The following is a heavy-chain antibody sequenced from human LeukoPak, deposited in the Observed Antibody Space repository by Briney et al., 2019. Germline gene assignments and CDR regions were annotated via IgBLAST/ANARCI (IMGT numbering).Heavy chain of an antibody. Sequence: GGSLSLSCAASGLTFSSYAMHGVRQAPGKGLEWGAVISYDGSNKYYADSVKARFNIPKHNSKHRLYLQMNRLRSQDPAVYYCARRGRVWQLVTLAYWGQGTLVTVSS. J-gene: IGHJ4*02. CDR2: ISYDGSNK. CDR1: GLTFSSYA. V-gene: IGHV3-30-3*01. D-gene: IGHD6-6*01. CDR3: ARRGRVWQLVTLAY.